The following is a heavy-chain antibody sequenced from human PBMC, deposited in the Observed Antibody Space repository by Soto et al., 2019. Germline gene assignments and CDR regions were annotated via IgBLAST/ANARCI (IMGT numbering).Heavy chain of an antibody. J-gene: IGHJ4*02. CDR2: IRSKANSYAT. CDR3: TRGDPAIFDS. Sequence: GGSLRLSCAASGFTFSGSAMHWVRQASGKGLEWVGRIRSKANSYATAYAASVKGRFTISRDDSKNTAYLQMNSLKTEDTAVDYCTRGDPAIFDSCGQGTLVTV. V-gene: IGHV3-73*01. D-gene: IGHD5-18*01. CDR1: GFTFSGSA.